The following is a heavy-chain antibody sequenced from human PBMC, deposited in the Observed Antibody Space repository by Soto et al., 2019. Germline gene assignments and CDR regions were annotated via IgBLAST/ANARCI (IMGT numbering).Heavy chain of an antibody. D-gene: IGHD1-26*01. J-gene: IGHJ4*02. CDR2: IYPSGST. CDR1: GDSMSSGHY. Sequence: SETLSLTCAVSGDSMSSGHYWGWIRQPPGKGLEWIGIIYPSGSTYYNPSLKSRLTVSVDTSKNQFSLKLRSVTAADTAVYYCARGSYTGSFPPHFDYWGQGTLVTVSS. CDR3: ARGSYTGSFPPHFDY. V-gene: IGHV4-38-2*01.